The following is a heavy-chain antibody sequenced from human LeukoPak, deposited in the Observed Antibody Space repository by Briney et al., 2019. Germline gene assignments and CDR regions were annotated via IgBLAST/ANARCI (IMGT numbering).Heavy chain of an antibody. V-gene: IGHV3-23*01. CDR2: ISGSGGST. CDR1: GFTFSSYA. Sequence: PGGSLRLSCAASGFTFSSYAMSWVRQAPGKGLEWVSAISGSGGSTYYADSVKGRFTISRDNSKSTLYLQMNSLRAEDTAVYYCAKDPSYYYDSSGYSYWGQGTLVTVSS. CDR3: AKDPSYYYDSSGYSY. D-gene: IGHD3-22*01. J-gene: IGHJ4*02.